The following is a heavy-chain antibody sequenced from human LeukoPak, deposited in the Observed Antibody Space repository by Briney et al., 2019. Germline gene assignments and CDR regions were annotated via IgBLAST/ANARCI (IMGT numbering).Heavy chain of an antibody. CDR2: INHSGST. CDR3: ARLDSSGYYQYYFDY. D-gene: IGHD3-22*01. CDR1: GGSFSGYY. Sequence: QPSETLSLTCAVYGGSFSGYYWSWIRQPPGKGLEWIGEINHSGSTNYNPSLKSRVTISVDTSKNQFSLKLSSVTAADTAVYYCARLDSSGYYQYYFDYWGQGTLVTVSS. V-gene: IGHV4-34*01. J-gene: IGHJ4*02.